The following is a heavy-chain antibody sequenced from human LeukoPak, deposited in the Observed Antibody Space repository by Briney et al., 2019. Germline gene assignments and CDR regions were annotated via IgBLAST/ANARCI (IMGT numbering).Heavy chain of an antibody. V-gene: IGHV1-3*01. CDR3: ARTAYDILTGEIHNWFDP. CDR1: GYTFTSFA. Sequence: ASVKVSCKASGYTFTSFALHWVRQAPGQRLEWMGWINAGNGNTRYSQKFQGRVTISRDTSATTAYMELSSLRSEDTAVYFCARTAYDILTGEIHNWFDPWGQGTQVTVSS. D-gene: IGHD3-9*01. CDR2: INAGNGNT. J-gene: IGHJ5*02.